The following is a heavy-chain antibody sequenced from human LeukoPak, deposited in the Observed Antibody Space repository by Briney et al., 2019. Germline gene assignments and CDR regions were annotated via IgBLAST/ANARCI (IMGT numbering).Heavy chain of an antibody. V-gene: IGHV3-15*01. CDR1: GFTFRNAG. Sequence: GGSLRLSCAASGFTFRNAGMSWVRQAPGKGLEWVGRIKSKTDGGTTDYAAPVKGRFTISRDHSKNTLYLQMNSLKTEDTAVYYCTTWGNYDFWSGYLAFDIWGQGTMVTVSA. CDR3: TTWGNYDFWSGYLAFDI. D-gene: IGHD3-3*01. CDR2: IKSKTDGGTT. J-gene: IGHJ3*02.